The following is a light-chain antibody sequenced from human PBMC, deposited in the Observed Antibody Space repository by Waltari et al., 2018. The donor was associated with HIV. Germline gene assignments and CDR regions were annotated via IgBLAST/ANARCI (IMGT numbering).Light chain of an antibody. CDR2: GAS. CDR3: QQYRRSPLT. Sequence: EIVLPQSPGTLALSLGKRATLSCRASQSVSSTYLAWYQQKPGQPPRLLIYGASTRATGIPDRFSGSGSGTDFTLTISRVEPEDSAVYYCQQYRRSPLTFGGGTKVEIK. V-gene: IGKV3-20*01. J-gene: IGKJ4*01. CDR1: QSVSSTY.